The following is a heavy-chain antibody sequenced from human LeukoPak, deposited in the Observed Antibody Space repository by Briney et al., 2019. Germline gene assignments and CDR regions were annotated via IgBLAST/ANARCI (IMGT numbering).Heavy chain of an antibody. D-gene: IGHD3-10*01. Sequence: PGGSLRLSCAASGFTFSDYYMSWIRQAPGKGLEWVSYISSSGSTIYYADSVKGRFTISRDNAKNSLYLQMNSLRAEDTAVYYCARDVVPGVIDAIFYGMDVWGQGTTVTVSS. CDR1: GFTFSDYY. J-gene: IGHJ6*02. CDR3: ARDVVPGVIDAIFYGMDV. V-gene: IGHV3-11*01. CDR2: ISSSGSTI.